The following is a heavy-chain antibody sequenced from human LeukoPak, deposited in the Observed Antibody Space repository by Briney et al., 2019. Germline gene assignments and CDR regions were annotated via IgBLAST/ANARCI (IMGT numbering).Heavy chain of an antibody. CDR1: GFTFSSYA. J-gene: IGHJ6*02. D-gene: IGHD4-11*01. CDR2: ISGSGGST. Sequence: GGSLRLSCAASGFTFSSYAMSWVRQAPGKGLEWVSAISGSGGSTYYADSVKGRFTTSRDNSKNTLYLQMNSLRAEDTAVYYCAKGLSTVTTLLSYYYGMDVWGQGTTVTVSS. CDR3: AKGLSTVTTLLSYYYGMDV. V-gene: IGHV3-23*01.